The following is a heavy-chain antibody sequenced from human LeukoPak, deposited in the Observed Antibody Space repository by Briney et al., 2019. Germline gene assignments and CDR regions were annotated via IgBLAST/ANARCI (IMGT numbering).Heavy chain of an antibody. J-gene: IGHJ4*02. D-gene: IGHD3-22*01. V-gene: IGHV3-33*01. Sequence: GRSLRHSCVASGFTFMSYCTHWVRQAPGKGLEWVAVIWYDGSNKYYTDSVKDRFTISRDKAKSTLYLQMNSLRVEDTAVYYCARSSNYFDTRGQDRWGQGSLVTVSS. CDR1: GFTFMSYC. CDR3: ARSSNYFDTRGQDR. CDR2: IWYDGSNK.